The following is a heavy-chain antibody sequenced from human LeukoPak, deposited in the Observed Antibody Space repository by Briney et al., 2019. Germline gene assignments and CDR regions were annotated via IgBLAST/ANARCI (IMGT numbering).Heavy chain of an antibody. CDR1: GGSFGTYY. Sequence: SETLSRTCAVYGGSFGTYYWSWIRQSPGKGLEWIAEINHRGDTNYNPSVKSRVTISVDTSKNQFSLKVRSLTAADTAVYYCARGPTISETGYFDFWGQGTLVTVSS. CDR2: INHRGDT. V-gene: IGHV4-34*01. CDR3: ARGPTISETGYFDF. D-gene: IGHD1-1*01. J-gene: IGHJ4*03.